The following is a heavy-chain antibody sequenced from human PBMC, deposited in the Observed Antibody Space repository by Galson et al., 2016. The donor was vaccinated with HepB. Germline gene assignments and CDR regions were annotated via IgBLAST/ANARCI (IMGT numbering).Heavy chain of an antibody. CDR3: ARVGSGYDY. J-gene: IGHJ4*02. CDR1: DFTFSSYA. Sequence: SLRLSCAASDFTFSSYAMNWVRQAPGKGLEWVSAISGTGYNTQYADSVKGRFTISRDNSKNTLYLQMDSLRAEDMAVYYCARVGSGYDYWGQGTLVTVSS. CDR2: ISGTGYNT. V-gene: IGHV3-23*01. D-gene: IGHD2-2*03.